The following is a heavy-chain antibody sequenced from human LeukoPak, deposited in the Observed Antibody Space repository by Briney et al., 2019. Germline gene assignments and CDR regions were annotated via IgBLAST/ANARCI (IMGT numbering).Heavy chain of an antibody. J-gene: IGHJ5*02. CDR3: ARGDYGGLGA. V-gene: IGHV4-30-2*01. CDR1: GGSLSGGFT. Sequence: KASETLSLTCAVSGGSLSGGFTWSWIRQPLGKGLEWIGFIYHSGSTYYNPSLKSRVTISIDTSKNQVSLNLTSVTAAVTAMYFCARGDYGGLGAWGQGILVTVSS. CDR2: IYHSGST. D-gene: IGHD4-23*01.